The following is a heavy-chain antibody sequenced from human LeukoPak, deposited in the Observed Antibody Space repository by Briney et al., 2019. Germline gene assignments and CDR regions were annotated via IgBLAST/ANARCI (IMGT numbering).Heavy chain of an antibody. Sequence: GGSLRLSCAASGFTFSSCWKHWVRQAPGKGLVWVSCINSDGSSTSYADSVKGRFTISRDNAMNTLYLQMNSLRAEDSALYYCTRDMQGSRLYLVGSQNDWGQGTLVTVSS. CDR2: INSDGSST. CDR1: GFTFSSCW. V-gene: IGHV3-74*01. D-gene: IGHD1-26*01. CDR3: TRDMQGSRLYLVGSQND. J-gene: IGHJ4*02.